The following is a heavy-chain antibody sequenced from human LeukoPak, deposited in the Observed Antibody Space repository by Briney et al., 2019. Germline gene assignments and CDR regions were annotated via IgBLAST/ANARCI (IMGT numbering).Heavy chain of an antibody. Sequence: SETLSLTCGVSGGSFSGYYWNWIRQAPGKGLEWVGEINHNGSTSSNPSLKSRVTISVDTSRGRFSVELNSASDADTAVYCCARGLLGLNGGVWGQGTTVTVSS. J-gene: IGHJ6*02. CDR1: GGSFSGYY. V-gene: IGHV4-34*01. D-gene: IGHD1-26*01. CDR2: INHNGST. CDR3: ARGLLGLNGGV.